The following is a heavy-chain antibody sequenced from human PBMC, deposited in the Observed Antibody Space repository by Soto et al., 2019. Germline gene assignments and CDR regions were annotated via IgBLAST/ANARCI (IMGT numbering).Heavy chain of an antibody. J-gene: IGHJ4*02. CDR3: TRYRLASDLSDFDY. CDR2: IRSRAYGGTT. CDR1: GFTLGAYA. D-gene: IGHD3-3*02. Sequence: VQLVESGGGLVQPGRSLRLSCTGSGFTLGAYAMSWVRQAPGKGLEWVGSIRSRAYGGTTEYAASVKGRFTISRDASKSIAYLQMNSLETEDTAVYYCTRYRLASDLSDFDYWGQGTLVTVSS. V-gene: IGHV3-49*04.